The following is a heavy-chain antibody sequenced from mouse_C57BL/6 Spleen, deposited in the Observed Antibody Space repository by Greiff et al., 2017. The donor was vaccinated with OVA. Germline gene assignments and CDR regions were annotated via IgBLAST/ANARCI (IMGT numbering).Heavy chain of an antibody. D-gene: IGHD1-1*01. CDR1: GFNIKDDY. CDR3: TTRGYGSSYGGYFDV. V-gene: IGHV14-4*01. Sequence: EVQLQQSGAELVRPGASVKLSCTASGFNIKDDYMHWVKQRPEQGLEWIGWIDPENGDTEYASKFQGKATITADTSSNTAYLQLSSLTSEDTAVYYCTTRGYGSSYGGYFDVWGTGTTVTVSS. J-gene: IGHJ1*03. CDR2: IDPENGDT.